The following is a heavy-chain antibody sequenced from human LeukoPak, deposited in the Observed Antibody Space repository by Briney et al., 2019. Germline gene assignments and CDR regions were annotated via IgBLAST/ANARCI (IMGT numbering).Heavy chain of an antibody. Sequence: SETLSLTCTVSGGSISSSSYYWGWIRQPPGKGLEWIGSIYYSGSTYYNPSLKSRVTISVDTSKNQFSLKLSSVNPEDTAVYYCVRAGDHVTYGGVDIWGLGTMVTVSS. CDR3: VRAGDHVTYGGVDI. V-gene: IGHV4-39*07. CDR1: GGSISSSSYY. D-gene: IGHD4-23*01. CDR2: IYYSGST. J-gene: IGHJ3*02.